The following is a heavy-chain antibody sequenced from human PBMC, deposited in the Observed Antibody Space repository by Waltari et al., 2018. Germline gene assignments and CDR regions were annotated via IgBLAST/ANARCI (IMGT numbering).Heavy chain of an antibody. CDR1: GFTLSSYW. V-gene: IGHV3-7*01. D-gene: IGHD3-3*01. Sequence: EVQLVESGGGLVQPGGSRRLSCAASGFTLSSYWMSWVRPAPGKGLEWVANIKQDGSEKYYVDSVKGRFTISRDNAKNSLYLQMNSLRAEDTAVYYCASLLSWYYYYGMDVWGQGTTVTVSS. J-gene: IGHJ6*02. CDR3: ASLLSWYYYYGMDV. CDR2: IKQDGSEK.